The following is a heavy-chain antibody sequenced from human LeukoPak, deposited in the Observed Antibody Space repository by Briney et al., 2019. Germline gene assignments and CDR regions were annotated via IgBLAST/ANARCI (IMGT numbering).Heavy chain of an antibody. Sequence: GGSLRLSCAASGFTFSSYWMHWVRQAPGKGLVWVSRINSDGSSTSYADSVKGRFTISRDNAKNTLYLQMNSLRAEDTALYYCARGLRDGYNLLDSWGQGTLVTVSS. J-gene: IGHJ4*02. CDR1: GFTFSSYW. CDR2: INSDGSST. V-gene: IGHV3-74*01. CDR3: ARGLRDGYNLLDS. D-gene: IGHD5-24*01.